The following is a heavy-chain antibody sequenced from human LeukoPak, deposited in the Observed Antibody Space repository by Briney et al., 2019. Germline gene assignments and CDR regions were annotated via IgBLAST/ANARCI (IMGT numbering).Heavy chain of an antibody. CDR3: ARVMVRGAPGAFDI. Sequence: GASVKVSCKASGYTFTSYDINWVRQATGQGLEWMGWMNPNSGNTGYAQKFQGRVTITRNTSISTAYMELSSLRSEDTAVYYCARVMVRGAPGAFDIWGQGTMVTVSS. D-gene: IGHD3-10*01. V-gene: IGHV1-8*03. CDR2: MNPNSGNT. J-gene: IGHJ3*02. CDR1: GYTFTSYD.